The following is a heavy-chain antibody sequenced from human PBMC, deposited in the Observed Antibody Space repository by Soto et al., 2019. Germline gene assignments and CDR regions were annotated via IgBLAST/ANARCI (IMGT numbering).Heavy chain of an antibody. Sequence: GGSLRLSCAASGFTFSTYAMHWVRQAPGKGLEFVAFISYDASLKYSADSVKGRFTISRDNSRNTLYLQMNSLRPEDTAVYYCAREKEVSTVLNFWGQGTPVTVSS. CDR3: AREKEVSTVLNF. CDR1: GFTFSTYA. J-gene: IGHJ4*02. V-gene: IGHV3-30*03. D-gene: IGHD4-17*01. CDR2: ISYDASLK.